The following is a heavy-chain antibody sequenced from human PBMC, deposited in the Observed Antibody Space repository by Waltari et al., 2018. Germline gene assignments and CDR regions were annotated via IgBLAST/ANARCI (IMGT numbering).Heavy chain of an antibody. D-gene: IGHD1-20*01. V-gene: IGHV3-21*01. CDR2: ISSSSSYI. J-gene: IGHJ6*02. CDR1: GFTFSSYS. Sequence: EVQLVESGGGLVKPGGSLRLSCAASGFTFSSYSMNWVRQVPGKGLEWVSSISSSSSYIYYADSVKGRFTISRDNAKNSLYLQMNSLRAEDTAVYYCARDLPGYKGWYYYYGMDVWDQGTTVTVSS. CDR3: ARDLPGYKGWYYYYGMDV.